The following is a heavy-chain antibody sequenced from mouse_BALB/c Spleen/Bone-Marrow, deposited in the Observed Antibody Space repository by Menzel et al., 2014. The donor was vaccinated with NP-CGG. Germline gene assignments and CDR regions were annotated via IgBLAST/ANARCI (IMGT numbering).Heavy chain of an antibody. CDR2: INDGGSYT. V-gene: IGHV5-4*02. CDR1: GFTFSDYY. D-gene: IGHD2-1*01. CDR3: ARDGNFAMDY. Sequence: EVQWVESGGGLVKPGGSLKLSCAVSGFTFSDYYMYWVRQNPEKRLEWVATINDGGSYTYYPDSVKGRFTISRDNAKNNLYLQMSSLKSEDTAMYYCARDGNFAMDYWGQGTSVTVSS. J-gene: IGHJ4*01.